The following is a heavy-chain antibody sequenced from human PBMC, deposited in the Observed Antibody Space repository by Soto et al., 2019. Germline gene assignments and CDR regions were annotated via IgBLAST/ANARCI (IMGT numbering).Heavy chain of an antibody. CDR3: ARDSHRSGYYKNFDY. D-gene: IGHD3-3*01. CDR2: IWYDGSNK. J-gene: IGHJ4*02. Sequence: GSLRLSCAASGFTFSSYGMHWVRQAPGKGLEWVAVIWYDGSNKYYADSVKGRFTISRDNSKNTLYLQMNSLRAEDTAVYYCARDSHRSGYYKNFDYWGQGTLVTVSS. V-gene: IGHV3-33*01. CDR1: GFTFSSYG.